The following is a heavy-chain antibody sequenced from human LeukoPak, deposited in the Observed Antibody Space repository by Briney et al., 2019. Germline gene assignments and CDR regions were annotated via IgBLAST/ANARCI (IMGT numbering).Heavy chain of an antibody. CDR1: GGSISSISSNNYH. J-gene: IGHJ6*02. D-gene: IGHD4-23*01. V-gene: IGHV4-39*02. CDR3: AREMGVVTAHGIDV. Sequence: PSETLSLTCIVSGGSISSISSNNYHWGWIRQPPGKGLEWIGGIYYSGSTYYNPSLKSRVTISVDTSKNQFSLKLSTVTAADTALYYCAREMGVVTAHGIDVWGQGTTVTVSS. CDR2: IYYSGST.